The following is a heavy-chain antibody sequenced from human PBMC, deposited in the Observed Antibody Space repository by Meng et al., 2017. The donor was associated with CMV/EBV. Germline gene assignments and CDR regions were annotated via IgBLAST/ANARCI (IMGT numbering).Heavy chain of an antibody. V-gene: IGHV3-48*03. J-gene: IGHJ4*02. D-gene: IGHD6-19*01. Sequence: LSLTCAASGFTFSSYEMNWVRQAPGKGLEWVSYISSSGSTIYYADSVKGRFTISRDNAKNSQYLQMNSLRAEDTAVYYCARAVDSSGWYLLDYWGQGTLVTVSS. CDR3: ARAVDSSGWYLLDY. CDR2: ISSSGSTI. CDR1: GFTFSSYE.